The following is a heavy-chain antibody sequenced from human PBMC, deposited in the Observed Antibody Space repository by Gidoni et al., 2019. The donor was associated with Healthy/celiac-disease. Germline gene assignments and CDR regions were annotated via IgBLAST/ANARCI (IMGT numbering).Heavy chain of an antibody. D-gene: IGHD5-12*01. J-gene: IGHJ6*02. CDR2: INSDGSST. CDR1: GFTFSSYW. CDR3: ARDWYSGYDFDYYGMDV. Sequence: EVQLVESGGGLVQPGGSLSLSCAASGFTFSSYWMHWVRQAPGKGLVWVSRINSDGSSTSYADSVKGRFTISRDNAKNTLYLQMNSLRAEDTAVYYCARDWYSGYDFDYYGMDVWGQGTTVTVSS. V-gene: IGHV3-74*01.